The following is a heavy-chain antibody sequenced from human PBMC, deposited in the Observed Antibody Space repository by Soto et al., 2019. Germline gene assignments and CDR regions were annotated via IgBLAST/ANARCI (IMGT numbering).Heavy chain of an antibody. CDR3: ATDARFWRSYLDG. V-gene: IGHV3-15*07. D-gene: IGHD3-3*01. J-gene: IGHJ6*02. Sequence: PGGSLRLSCSASGFTFSSAWMNWVRQVPGKGLEWVGRIRRKNEGGTTDFAAPVKGRFTISRDDSKNTVYLQMNSLKTEDTAVYYWATDARFWRSYLDGWGQGTTVTVSS. CDR1: GFTFSSAW. CDR2: IRRKNEGGTT.